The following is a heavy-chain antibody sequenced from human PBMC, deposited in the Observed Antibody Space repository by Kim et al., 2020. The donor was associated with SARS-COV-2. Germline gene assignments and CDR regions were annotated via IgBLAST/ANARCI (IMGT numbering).Heavy chain of an antibody. V-gene: IGHV3-74*01. J-gene: IGHJ4*02. Sequence: VNRRITVSRDNAKNTLYLQMNSLRADDTASYYCARVRYCSATSCFTYFDYWGQGTLVTVSS. CDR3: ARVRYCSATSCFTYFDY. D-gene: IGHD2-2*02.